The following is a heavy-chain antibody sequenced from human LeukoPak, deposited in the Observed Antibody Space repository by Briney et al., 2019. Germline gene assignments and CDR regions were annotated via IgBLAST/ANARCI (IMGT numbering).Heavy chain of an antibody. CDR2: INYRGET. Sequence: SETLSLTCTVSGASTSSSFWSWIRQSPGKGLEWIGYINYRGETSQNPSLEGRVSMSVDTSKNQFSLKLSSVTAADTAVYYCARDNNWNYFEEEETWFDPWGQGTLVTVSS. CDR3: ARDNNWNYFEEEETWFDP. V-gene: IGHV4-59*12. J-gene: IGHJ5*02. CDR1: GASTSSSF. D-gene: IGHD1-7*01.